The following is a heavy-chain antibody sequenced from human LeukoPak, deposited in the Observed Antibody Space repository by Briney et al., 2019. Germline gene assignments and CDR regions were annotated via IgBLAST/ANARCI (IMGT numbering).Heavy chain of an antibody. D-gene: IGHD3-3*01. J-gene: IGHJ3*02. V-gene: IGHV3-23*01. CDR2: ISGSGGST. CDR3: AKAGAYDFWSGYDAFDI. Sequence: GGSLRLSCAASGFTFSSYAMSWVRQAPGKGLEWVSAISGSGGSTYYADSVKGRFTISRDNSKNTLYLQMNSLRAEDTAVYYCAKAGAYDFWSGYDAFDIWGQGTMVTVSS. CDR1: GFTFSSYA.